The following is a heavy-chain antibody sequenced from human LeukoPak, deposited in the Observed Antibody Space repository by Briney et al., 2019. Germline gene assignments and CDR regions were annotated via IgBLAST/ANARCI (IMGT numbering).Heavy chain of an antibody. CDR2: ISYDGSNK. D-gene: IGHD2-21*01. V-gene: IGHV3-30*18. CDR1: GFTFSSYG. Sequence: GGSLRLSCAASGFTFSSYGMHWVRQAPGKGLEWVAVISYDGSNKYYADSVKGRFTISRDNSKNTLYLQMNSLRAEDTAVYYCAKEDGDSDAFDIWGQGTMVTVSS. J-gene: IGHJ3*02. CDR3: AKEDGDSDAFDI.